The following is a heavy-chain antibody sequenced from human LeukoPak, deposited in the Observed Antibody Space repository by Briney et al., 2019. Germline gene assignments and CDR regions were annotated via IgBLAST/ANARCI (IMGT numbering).Heavy chain of an antibody. CDR3: ARRLHQLPIDY. V-gene: IGHV4-30-2*01. J-gene: IGHJ4*02. Sequence: PSQTLSLTCAVSGGSISSGGYSWSWIRQPPGKGLEWIGEINHSGSTNYNPSLKSRVTISVDTSKNQFSLKVRSVTAADTAIYYCARRLHQLPIDYWGQGTLVAVSS. CDR1: GGSISSGGYS. CDR2: INHSGST. D-gene: IGHD2-2*01.